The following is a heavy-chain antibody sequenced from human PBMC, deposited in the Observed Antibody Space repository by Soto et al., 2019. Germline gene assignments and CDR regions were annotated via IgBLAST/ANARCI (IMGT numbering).Heavy chain of an antibody. J-gene: IGHJ6*02. CDR3: ARSRYYYDSSGYWQLTYYYYGMDV. CDR2: INHSGST. V-gene: IGHV4-34*01. D-gene: IGHD3-22*01. CDR1: GGSFSGYY. Sequence: SETLSLTCAVYGGSFSGYYWSWIRQPPGKGLEWIGEINHSGSTNYNPSLKSRVTISVDTSKNQFSLKLSSVTAADTAVYYCARSRYYYDSSGYWQLTYYYYGMDVWGQGTTVTVSS.